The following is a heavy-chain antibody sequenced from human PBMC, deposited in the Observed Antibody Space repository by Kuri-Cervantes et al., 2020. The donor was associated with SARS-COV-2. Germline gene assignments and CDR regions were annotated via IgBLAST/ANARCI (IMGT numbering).Heavy chain of an antibody. D-gene: IGHD3-22*01. CDR2: ISAYNGNT. V-gene: IGHV1-18*04. J-gene: IGHJ4*02. CDR3: ARELGYYDSTIIDY. Sequence: ASVKVSCKASGYTFTGYYMHWVRQAPGQGLEWMGWISAYNGNTNYAQKLQGRVTMTTDTSTSTAYMELSSLRSEDTAVYYCARELGYYDSTIIDYWGQGTLVTVSS. CDR1: GYTFTGYY.